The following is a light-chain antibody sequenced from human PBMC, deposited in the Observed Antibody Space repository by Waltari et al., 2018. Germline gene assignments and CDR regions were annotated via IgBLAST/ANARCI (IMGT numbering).Light chain of an antibody. CDR3: QQHYSSPYT. CDR1: QNLLYSANSNNY. CDR2: WAS. J-gene: IGKJ2*01. Sequence: DIVMTQSPDSLAVSLGERATINCKSSQNLLYSANSNNYLAWYQQKPGQPPKLLIYWASSRETGVPDRFSGSGSGTDFTLTISSLQAEDVAVYYCQQHYSSPYTFGQGTKLEI. V-gene: IGKV4-1*01.